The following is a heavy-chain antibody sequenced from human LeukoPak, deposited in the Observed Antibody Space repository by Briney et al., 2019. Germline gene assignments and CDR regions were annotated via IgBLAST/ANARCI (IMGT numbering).Heavy chain of an antibody. V-gene: IGHV4-38-2*02. CDR1: GYSISSDYY. Sequence: SETLSLTCTVSGYSISSDYYWGWIRQPPGKGLEWIGRIYTSGSTNYNPSLKSRVTISVDTSKNQFSLKLSSVTAADTAVYYCAREKRRDGYNYLDYWGQGTLVTVSS. CDR2: IYTSGST. J-gene: IGHJ4*02. CDR3: AREKRRDGYNYLDY. D-gene: IGHD5-24*01.